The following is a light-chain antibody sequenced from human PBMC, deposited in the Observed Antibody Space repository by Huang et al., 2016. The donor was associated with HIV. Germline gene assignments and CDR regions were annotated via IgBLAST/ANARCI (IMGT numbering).Light chain of an antibody. CDR3: QQYNTWQT. CDR2: GAS. J-gene: IGKJ1*01. CDR1: QSVSSN. Sequence: EIVMTQSPATLSVSPGERATLSCRASQSVSSNLAWYQQKPGQAPRLLIYGASTRATGIPVRFSGSGSGTEFTLTISRLQSEDFAVYYCQQYNTWQTFGQGTKVEIK. V-gene: IGKV3-15*01.